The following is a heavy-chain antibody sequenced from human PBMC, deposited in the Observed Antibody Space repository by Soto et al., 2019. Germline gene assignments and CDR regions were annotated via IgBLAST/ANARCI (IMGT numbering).Heavy chain of an antibody. CDR1: GFTFSSYG. Sequence: GGSLRLSCAASGFTFSSYGMHWVRQAPGKGLEWVAVISYDGSNKYYADSVKGRFTISRDNSKSTLYLQMNSLRAEDTAVYYCAKDVVVGATTGLGDYYYYYGMDVWGQGTTVTVSS. CDR3: AKDVVVGATTGLGDYYYYYGMDV. J-gene: IGHJ6*02. D-gene: IGHD1-26*01. CDR2: ISYDGSNK. V-gene: IGHV3-30*18.